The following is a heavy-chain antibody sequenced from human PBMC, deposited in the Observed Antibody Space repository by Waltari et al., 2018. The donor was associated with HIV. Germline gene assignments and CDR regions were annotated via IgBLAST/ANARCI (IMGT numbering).Heavy chain of an antibody. CDR3: TRVPEVEMATIWYFDL. D-gene: IGHD5-12*01. V-gene: IGHV3-74*03. CDR2: INSDGSSK. J-gene: IGHJ2*01. Sequence: EVQLVESGGGLVEPGGPLRLSCAASGFTFSSYWMHWVRQAPGKGLVWVSGINSDGSSKKYADSVKDRFIISRDNAKNTLYLQMNTLRDEDTAVYYCTRVPEVEMATIWYFDLWGRGTLVTVSS. CDR1: GFTFSSYW.